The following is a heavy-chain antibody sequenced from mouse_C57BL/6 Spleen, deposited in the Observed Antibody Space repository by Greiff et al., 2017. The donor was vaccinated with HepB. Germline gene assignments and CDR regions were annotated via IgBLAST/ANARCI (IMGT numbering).Heavy chain of an antibody. Sequence: DVKLVESGGGLVKPGGSLKLSCAASGFTFSDYGMHWVRQAPEKGLEWVAYISSGSSTIYYADTVKGRFTISRDNAKNTLFLQMTSLRSEDTAMYYCAGWGYAMDYWGQGTSVTVSS. J-gene: IGHJ4*01. D-gene: IGHD3-3*01. CDR3: AGWGYAMDY. V-gene: IGHV5-17*01. CDR1: GFTFSDYG. CDR2: ISSGSSTI.